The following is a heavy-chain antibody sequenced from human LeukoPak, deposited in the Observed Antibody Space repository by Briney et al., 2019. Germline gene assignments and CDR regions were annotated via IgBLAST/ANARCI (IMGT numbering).Heavy chain of an antibody. CDR1: GGSISSSSYY. CDR2: IYYSGST. V-gene: IGHV4-39*07. J-gene: IGHJ6*03. CDR3: ARGLGYYYYYMDV. Sequence: ETSETLSLTCTASGGSISSSSYYWGWIRQPPGKGLEWIGSIYYSGSTYYNPSLKSRVTISVDTSKNQFSLKLSSVTAADTAVYYCARGLGYYYYYMDVWGKGTTVTVSS.